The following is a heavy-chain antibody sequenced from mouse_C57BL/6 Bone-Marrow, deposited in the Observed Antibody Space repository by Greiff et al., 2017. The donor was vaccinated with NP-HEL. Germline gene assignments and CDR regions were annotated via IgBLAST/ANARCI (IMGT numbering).Heavy chain of an antibody. CDR3: ASLTGTSAY. D-gene: IGHD4-1*01. CDR2: IDPSDSYT. J-gene: IGHJ3*01. Sequence: QVQLQQPGAELVMPGASVKLSCKASGYTFTSYWMHWVKQRPGQGLEWIGEIDPSDSYTNYNQKFKGKSTLTVDKSSSTAYMQLSSLTSEDSAVYYCASLTGTSAYWGQGTLVTVSA. V-gene: IGHV1-69*01. CDR1: GYTFTSYW.